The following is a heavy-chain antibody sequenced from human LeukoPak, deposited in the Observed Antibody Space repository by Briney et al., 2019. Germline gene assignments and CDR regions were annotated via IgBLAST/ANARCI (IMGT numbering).Heavy chain of an antibody. D-gene: IGHD3-10*01. V-gene: IGHV3-7*01. J-gene: IGHJ4*02. Sequence: GGSLRLSCAASGFTFSSYWMSWVRQAPGKGLEWVANIKQDGSEKYYVDSVKGRFTISRDNAKNSLYLQMNSLRAEDTAVYYCARGGSSYGSGELVYWGQGTLVTVSS. CDR3: ARGGSSYGSGELVY. CDR1: GFTFSSYW. CDR2: IKQDGSEK.